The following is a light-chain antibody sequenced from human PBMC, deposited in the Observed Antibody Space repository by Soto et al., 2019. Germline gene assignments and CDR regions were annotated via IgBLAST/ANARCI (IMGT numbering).Light chain of an antibody. CDR2: GAS. V-gene: IGKV1-39*01. CDR3: QQTYRPVP. Sequence: DIQLTQSPSSLSSSIGDRVTITCRASQDISSYLNWYQQKPGRAPNLLIYGASTLQGGVPSRFRGRASGTEFPPTIGGLQPEEVATYYCQQTYRPVPSGKGTRRE. J-gene: IGKJ5*01. CDR1: QDISSY.